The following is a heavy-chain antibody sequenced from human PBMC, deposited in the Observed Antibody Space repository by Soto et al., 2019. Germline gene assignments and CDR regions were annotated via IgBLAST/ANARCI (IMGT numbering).Heavy chain of an antibody. V-gene: IGHV4-59*01. CDR3: ARDVGTEYYYYGMDV. J-gene: IGHJ6*02. Sequence: SETLSLTCTVSGGSISSYYWSWIRQPPGKGLEWIGYIYYSGSTNYNPSLKSRVTISVDTSKNQFSLKLSSVTAADTAVYYCARDVGTEYYYYGMDVWGQGTTVTVSS. CDR1: GGSISSYY. CDR2: IYYSGST. D-gene: IGHD6-13*01.